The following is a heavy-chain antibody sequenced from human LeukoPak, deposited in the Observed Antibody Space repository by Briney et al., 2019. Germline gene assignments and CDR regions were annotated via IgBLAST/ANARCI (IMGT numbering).Heavy chain of an antibody. CDR1: GYSFTSYW. CDR2: IYPGDSDP. D-gene: IGHD2-15*01. V-gene: IGHV5-51*01. J-gene: IGHJ3*02. CDR3: ARRGFCSGGSCFSHAFDI. Sequence: GESLKIPCKGSGYSFTSYWIGWVRQMPGKGLEWMGIIYPGDSDPRYSPSFQGQVTISADKSISTAYLQWSSLKASDTAMYYCARRGFCSGGSCFSHAFDIWGQGTMVTVSS.